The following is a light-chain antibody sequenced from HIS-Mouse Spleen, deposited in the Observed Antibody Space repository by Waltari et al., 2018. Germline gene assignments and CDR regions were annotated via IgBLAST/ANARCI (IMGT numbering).Light chain of an antibody. Sequence: DVVMTQSPLSLPVTLGQPASISCRSSQSLVHSDGNTYLNWFQQRQGQSPRRLIYKVSNRDSVVPDRFSGSGSGTDFTLKISRVEAEDVGVYYCMQGTHWPPTFGQGTKVEIK. V-gene: IGKV2-30*02. J-gene: IGKJ1*01. CDR1: QSLVHSDGNTY. CDR3: MQGTHWPPT. CDR2: KVS.